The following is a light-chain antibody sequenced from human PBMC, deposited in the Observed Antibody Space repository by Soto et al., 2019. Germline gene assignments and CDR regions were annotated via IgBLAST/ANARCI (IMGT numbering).Light chain of an antibody. J-gene: IGKJ4*01. V-gene: IGKV3-15*01. Sequence: EIVMTQSPATLSVSPGERATLSCRASQSVSSNLAWYQQKPGQAPRLLIYGASSRATGVPARFSGSGSGTEFTLTISSLQSEDFAVCYCQQYNNWLALAFGGGTKVEIK. CDR2: GAS. CDR1: QSVSSN. CDR3: QQYNNWLALA.